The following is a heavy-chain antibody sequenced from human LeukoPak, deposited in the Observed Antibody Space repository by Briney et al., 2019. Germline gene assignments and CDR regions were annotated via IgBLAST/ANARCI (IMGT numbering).Heavy chain of an antibody. CDR3: ARGGYSGYAFDR. Sequence: SETLSLTCTVSGGSISRYYWSWTGQPPGKGLEWIGNIYYNGSTNYKPSLKSRVTISVHTSKNQFSLNLRSLTAADTAVYYSARGGYSGYAFDRWGQGTRVAVSS. D-gene: IGHD5-12*01. V-gene: IGHV4-59*01. J-gene: IGHJ5*02. CDR2: IYYNGST. CDR1: GGSISRYY.